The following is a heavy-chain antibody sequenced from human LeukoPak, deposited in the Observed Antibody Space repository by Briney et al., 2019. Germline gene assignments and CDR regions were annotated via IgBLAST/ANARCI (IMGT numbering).Heavy chain of an antibody. D-gene: IGHD1-26*01. CDR1: GFTVSSNY. J-gene: IGHJ4*02. CDR3: ARGSSGTYDMGY. V-gene: IGHV3-66*01. CDR2: IYSGGST. Sequence: GGSLRLSCAASGFTVSSNYMSWVRQAPGKGLEWVSVIYSGGSTYYAESVKGRFTISRDNSKNTLFLQMNGLRAEDTAVYYCARGSSGTYDMGYWGQGALVTVSS.